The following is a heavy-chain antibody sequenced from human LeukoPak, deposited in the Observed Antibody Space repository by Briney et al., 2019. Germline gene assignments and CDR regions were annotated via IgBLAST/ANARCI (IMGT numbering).Heavy chain of an antibody. J-gene: IGHJ4*02. D-gene: IGHD3-10*01. CDR3: AGSYYYGSGRSFDY. CDR2: INPNSGGT. CDR1: GYTFTGYY. Sequence: ASVKVSCKAPGYTFTGYYMHWVRQAPGQGLEWTGWINPNSGGTNYAQKFQGRVTMTRDTSISTAYMELSRLRSDDTAVYYCAGSYYYGSGRSFDYWGQGTLVTVSS. V-gene: IGHV1-2*02.